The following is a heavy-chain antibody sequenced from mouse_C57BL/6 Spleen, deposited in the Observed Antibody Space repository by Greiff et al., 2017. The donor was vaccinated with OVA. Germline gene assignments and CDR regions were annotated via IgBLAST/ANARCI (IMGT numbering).Heavy chain of an antibody. V-gene: IGHV1-22*01. Sequence: EVKLQESGPELVKPGASVKMSCKASGYTFTDYNMHWVKQSHGKSLEWIGYINPNNGGTSYNQKFKGKATLTVNKSSSTAYMELRSLTSEDSAVYYCASPGHQLGWFAYWGQGTLVTVSA. CDR1: GYTFTDYN. J-gene: IGHJ3*01. CDR3: ASPGHQLGWFAY. CDR2: INPNNGGT. D-gene: IGHD4-1*02.